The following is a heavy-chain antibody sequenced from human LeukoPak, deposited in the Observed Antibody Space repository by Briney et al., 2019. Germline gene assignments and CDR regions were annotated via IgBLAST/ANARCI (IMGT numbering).Heavy chain of an antibody. CDR1: GFTFSNHY. J-gene: IGHJ3*02. V-gene: IGHV3-74*01. Sequence: PGGSLRLSCAASGFTFSNHYMHWVRQAPGKGLVWVSRINTDGSSTYYADSVKGRFTISRDNAKNTRYLQMNSLRVEDTAVYYCTRGVSGTYNAFDIWGQGTMVTVSS. CDR3: TRGVSGTYNAFDI. D-gene: IGHD1-26*01. CDR2: INTDGSST.